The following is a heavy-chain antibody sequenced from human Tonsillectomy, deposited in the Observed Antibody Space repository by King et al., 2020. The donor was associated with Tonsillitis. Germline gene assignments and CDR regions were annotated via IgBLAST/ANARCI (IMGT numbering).Heavy chain of an antibody. CDR1: GYTFTSFG. D-gene: IGHD6-19*01. J-gene: IGHJ4*02. Sequence: QLVQSGAEVKKPGASVKVSCKASGYTFTSFGISWVRLAPGQGLEWMGWISAYDGNTNYAQKLQGRATMTTDSSTSTAYMELRSLRSDDTAVYYCARDPGYSSGWYLDYWGQGTLVTVSS. CDR3: ARDPGYSSGWYLDY. V-gene: IGHV1-18*01. CDR2: ISAYDGNT.